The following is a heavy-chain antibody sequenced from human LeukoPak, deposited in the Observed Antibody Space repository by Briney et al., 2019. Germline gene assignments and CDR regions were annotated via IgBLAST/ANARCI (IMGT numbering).Heavy chain of an antibody. CDR2: IKRKSDGGTT. Sequence: GGSPRLSCAASGLTFSNAWMSWVRQVPGKGLEWVGRIKRKSDGGTTDYAAPVKGRFTISRDDSKNTLYLQMNSLKTEDTAVYYCTTDLTAAAGTRYYYYMDVWGKGTTVTISS. J-gene: IGHJ6*03. D-gene: IGHD6-13*01. V-gene: IGHV3-15*01. CDR1: GLTFSNAW. CDR3: TTDLTAAAGTRYYYYMDV.